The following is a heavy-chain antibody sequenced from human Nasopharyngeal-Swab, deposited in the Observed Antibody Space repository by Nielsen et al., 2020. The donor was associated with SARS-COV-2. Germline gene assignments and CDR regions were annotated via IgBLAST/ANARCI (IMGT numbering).Heavy chain of an antibody. V-gene: IGHV4-39*07. CDR2: IYNSGST. J-gene: IGHJ4*02. D-gene: IGHD3-22*01. CDR1: GGSISSSYYY. Sequence: SQTLSLTCAVSGGSISSSYYYWGWIRQPPGKGLEWIGSIYNSGSTYYNPSLLSRVTMSVDTSKNQFSLRLNSVTAADTAVFYCVRGGYYYDSSGFSIEFDFWGQGILVTVSP. CDR3: VRGGYYYDSSGFSIEFDF.